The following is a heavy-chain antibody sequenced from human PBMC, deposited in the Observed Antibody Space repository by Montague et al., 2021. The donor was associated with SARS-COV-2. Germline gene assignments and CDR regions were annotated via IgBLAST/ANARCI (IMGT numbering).Heavy chain of an antibody. V-gene: IGHV3-21*01. CDR2: ISSSSSYI. J-gene: IGHJ4*02. CDR3: ARDLTEDYGDAGFDY. Sequence: SLRLSCAASGFTFSRYSMNWVRQAPGKGLEWVSSISSSSSYIYYXXSLRVRFTISRDNAKNSLYLQMNSLRAEDTAVYYCARDLTEDYGDAGFDYWGQGTLVTVSS. D-gene: IGHD4-17*01. CDR1: GFTFSRYS.